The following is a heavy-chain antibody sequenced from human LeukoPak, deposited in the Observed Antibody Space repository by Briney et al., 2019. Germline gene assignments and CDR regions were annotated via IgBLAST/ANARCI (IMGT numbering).Heavy chain of an antibody. CDR2: IYYSGST. D-gene: IGHD6-13*01. J-gene: IGHJ2*01. CDR1: GGSISSYY. CDR3: ARTYGSSGLGYFDL. Sequence: AETLSLTCTVSGGSISSYYWSWIRQPPGKGLEWIGYIYYSGSTNYSPSLKSRLTISVDTSKNQFSLKLSSVTAADTAVYYCARTYGSSGLGYFDLWGRGTLVTVSS. V-gene: IGHV4-59*01.